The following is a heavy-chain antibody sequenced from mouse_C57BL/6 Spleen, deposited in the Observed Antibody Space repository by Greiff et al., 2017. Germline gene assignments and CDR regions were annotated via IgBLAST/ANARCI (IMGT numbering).Heavy chain of an antibody. CDR2: IYPSSGNT. V-gene: IGHV1-81*01. CDR3: ARKSSYYYGSSPYGYFDV. CDR1: GYTFTSYG. J-gene: IGHJ1*03. Sequence: QVQLQQSGAELARPGASVKLSCKASGYTFTSYGISWVKQRTGQGLGWIGEIYPSSGNTYYNEKFKGKATLTADKSSSTAYMELRSLTSEDSAVYFCARKSSYYYGSSPYGYFDVWGTGTTVTVSS. D-gene: IGHD1-1*01.